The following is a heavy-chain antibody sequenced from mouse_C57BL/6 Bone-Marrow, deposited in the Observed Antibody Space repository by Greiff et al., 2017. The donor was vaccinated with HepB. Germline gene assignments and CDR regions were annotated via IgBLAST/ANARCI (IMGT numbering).Heavy chain of an antibody. CDR2: INSDGGST. J-gene: IGHJ2*01. Sequence: VQLQQSGGGLVQPGESLKLSCESNEYEFPSHDMSWVRKTPEKRLELVAAINSDGGSTYYPDTMERRFIISRDNTKKTLYLQMSSLRSEDTALYYCARPISHYYGSSLDYWGQGTTLTVSS. D-gene: IGHD1-1*01. CDR3: ARPISHYYGSSLDY. CDR1: EYEFPSHD. V-gene: IGHV5-2*01.